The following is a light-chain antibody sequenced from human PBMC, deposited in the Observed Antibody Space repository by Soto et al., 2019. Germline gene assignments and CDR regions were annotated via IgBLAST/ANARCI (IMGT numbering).Light chain of an antibody. Sequence: DIQLTQSPSTLSASVGDRVTITCRASQSISSRLAWYQQKPGKAPKLLVYKASSLESGVPSRFSGSGSGTEFTLTISTLQPDDIATYYCKQYEAYPLTFGGGTKVEI. CDR1: QSISSR. V-gene: IGKV1-5*03. J-gene: IGKJ4*01. CDR2: KAS. CDR3: KQYEAYPLT.